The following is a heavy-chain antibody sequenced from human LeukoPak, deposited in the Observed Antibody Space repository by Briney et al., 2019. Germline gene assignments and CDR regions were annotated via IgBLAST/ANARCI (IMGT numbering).Heavy chain of an antibody. J-gene: IGHJ4*02. CDR2: ISYDGSNK. CDR1: GFTFSSYG. V-gene: IGHV3-30*18. D-gene: IGHD4-17*01. Sequence: GGSLRLSCAASGFTFSSYGMHWVRQAPGKGLEWVAVISYDGSNKYYADSVKGRFTISRDNSKNTLYLQMNSLRAEDTAVYYCAKATLGPTVTSLNFDYWGQGTLVTVSS. CDR3: AKATLGPTVTSLNFDY.